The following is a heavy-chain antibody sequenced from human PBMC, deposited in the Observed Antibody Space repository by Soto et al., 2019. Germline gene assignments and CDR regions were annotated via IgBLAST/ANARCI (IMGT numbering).Heavy chain of an antibody. J-gene: IGHJ6*03. D-gene: IGHD1-7*01. V-gene: IGHV4-39*01. CDR2: IYYSGST. CDR1: GGSISSSSYY. Sequence: QLQLQESGPGLVKPSETLSLTCTVSGGSISSSSYYWGWIRQPPGKGLEWIGSIYYSGSTYYNPSLKSRVTISVDTSKNQFSLKLSSVTAADTAVYYCARHGRGTGTMDGYYYYYMDVWGKGTTVTVSS. CDR3: ARHGRGTGTMDGYYYYYMDV.